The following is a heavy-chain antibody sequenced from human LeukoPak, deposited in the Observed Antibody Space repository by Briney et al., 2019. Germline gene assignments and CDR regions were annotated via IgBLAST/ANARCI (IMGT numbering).Heavy chain of an antibody. CDR2: ITNSGGTT. D-gene: IGHD3-10*01. CDR3: ARHRYYYASGSYYSRVGVDV. J-gene: IGHJ6*02. Sequence: PGGSLRLSCAASGFIFSNYAMSWVRQAPGKGLEWVSAITNSGGTTYYADSVKGRFTISRDNSKNTLYLQMNSLRAEDTAVYYCARHRYYYASGSYYSRVGVDVWGQGTTVTVSS. CDR1: GFIFSNYA. V-gene: IGHV3-23*01.